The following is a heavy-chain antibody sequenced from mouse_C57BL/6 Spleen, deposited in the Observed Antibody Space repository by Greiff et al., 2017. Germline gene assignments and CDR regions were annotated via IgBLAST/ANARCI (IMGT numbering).Heavy chain of an antibody. CDR1: GFSLTSYA. V-gene: IGHV2-9-1*01. CDR3: ARNDDGYYPYAMDY. CDR2: IWTGGGT. Sequence: VHLVESGPGLVAPSQSLSITCTVSGFSLTSYAISWVRQPPGKGLEWLGVIWTGGGTNYNSALKSRLSISKDNSKSQVFLKMNSLQTDDTARYYCARNDDGYYPYAMDYWGQGTSVTVSS. J-gene: IGHJ4*01. D-gene: IGHD2-3*01.